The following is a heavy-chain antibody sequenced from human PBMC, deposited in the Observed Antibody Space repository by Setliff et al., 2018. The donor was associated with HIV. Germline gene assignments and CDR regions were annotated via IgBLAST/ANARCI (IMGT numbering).Heavy chain of an antibody. V-gene: IGHV3-73*01. D-gene: IGHD6-13*01. J-gene: IGHJ1*01. CDR3: AREMAATAHPDDPYFQH. Sequence: PGGSLRLSCAASGFTFSGSAMHWVRQASGKGLEWVGRIRSKANSYATAYAASVKGRFTISRDDSKNTAYLQMNSLKTEDTAVYYCAREMAATAHPDDPYFQHWGQGTLVTVS. CDR2: IRSKANSYAT. CDR1: GFTFSGSA.